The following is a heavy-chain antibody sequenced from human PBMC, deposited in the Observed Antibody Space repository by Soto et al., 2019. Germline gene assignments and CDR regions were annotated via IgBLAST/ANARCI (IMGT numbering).Heavy chain of an antibody. CDR1: GFTFSSYA. J-gene: IGHJ4*02. V-gene: IGHV3-23*01. CDR3: AKGDWRTMVRGVKIGSHFDY. CDR2: ISGSGGST. D-gene: IGHD3-10*01. Sequence: EVQLLESGGGLVQPEGSLRLSCAASGFTFSSYAMSWVRQAPGKGLEWVSAISGSGGSTYYADSVKGRFTISRDNSKNTQYLQMNSLIAEDTAVYYCAKGDWRTMVRGVKIGSHFDYWGQGTLVTVSS.